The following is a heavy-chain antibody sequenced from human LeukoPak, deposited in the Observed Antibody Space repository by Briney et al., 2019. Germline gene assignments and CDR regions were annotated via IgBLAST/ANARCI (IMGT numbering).Heavy chain of an antibody. Sequence: GGSLRLSCAASGFTFSDYYMSWLRQAPGKGLEWVSYISSSGSTIYYADSVKGRFTISRDNAKNSLYLQMNSLRAEDTAVYYCARVTGYGSGTRFDPWGQGTLVTVSS. CDR1: GFTFSDYY. CDR2: ISSSGSTI. V-gene: IGHV3-11*01. D-gene: IGHD3-10*01. J-gene: IGHJ5*02. CDR3: ARVTGYGSGTRFDP.